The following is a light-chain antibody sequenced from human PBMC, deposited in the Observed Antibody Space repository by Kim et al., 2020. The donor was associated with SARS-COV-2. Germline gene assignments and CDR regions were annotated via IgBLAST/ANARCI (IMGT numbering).Light chain of an antibody. J-gene: IGLJ3*02. Sequence: QSALTQPASVSGSPGQSITISCTGTSSDVGGYNHVSWYQQHPGKAPKLMIYDVSNRPSGVSNRFSGSKSGNTASLTISGLQAEDEADYYCSSYTSSSTVFGGGTQLTVL. CDR1: SSDVGGYNH. CDR3: SSYTSSSTV. V-gene: IGLV2-14*03. CDR2: DVS.